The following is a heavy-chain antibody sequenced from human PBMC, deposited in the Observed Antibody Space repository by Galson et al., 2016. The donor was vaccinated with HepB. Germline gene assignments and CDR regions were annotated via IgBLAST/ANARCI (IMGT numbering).Heavy chain of an antibody. CDR2: ISANSGNT. D-gene: IGHD5-24*01. CDR1: GYRFPTYG. J-gene: IGHJ4*02. V-gene: IGHV1-18*04. Sequence: SCKASGYRFPTYGISWVRQAPGQGLEWLGWISANSGNTNYAQKFQDRVTMTRDTSASTVYMDLRSLRSEDTAVYYCARDVQFRFDYWGQGTLVTVSS. CDR3: ARDVQFRFDY.